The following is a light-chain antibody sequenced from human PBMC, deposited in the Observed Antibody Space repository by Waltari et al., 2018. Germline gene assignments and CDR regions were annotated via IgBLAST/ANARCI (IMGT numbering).Light chain of an antibody. V-gene: IGKV4-1*01. CDR1: QSVLYSSNNKNY. CDR2: WAS. CDR3: QQYYSTPPA. J-gene: IGKJ4*01. Sequence: DIVMTQSPDSLAVSLGERATINCKSSQSVLYSSNNKNYLAWYQQKPGPPPKLLIYWASTRESGVPDRFSGSWSGTDFTLTISSLQAEDVAVYYCQQYYSTPPAFGGGTKVGIK.